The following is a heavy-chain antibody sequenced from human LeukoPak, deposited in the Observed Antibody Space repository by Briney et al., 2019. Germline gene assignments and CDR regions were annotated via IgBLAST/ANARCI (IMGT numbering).Heavy chain of an antibody. D-gene: IGHD7-27*01. V-gene: IGHV4-4*07. CDR3: ARHKRAEDLGMDV. J-gene: IGHJ6*03. Sequence: SETLSLTCTVSGGSISSYYWSWIRQPAGKGLEWIGRIYTSGSTNYNPSLKSRVTISVDTSKNQFSLKLSSVTAADTAVYYCARHKRAEDLGMDVWGKGTTVTVSS. CDR2: IYTSGST. CDR1: GGSISSYY.